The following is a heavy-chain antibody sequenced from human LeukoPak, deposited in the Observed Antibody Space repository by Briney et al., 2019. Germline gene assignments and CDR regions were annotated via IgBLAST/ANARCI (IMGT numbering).Heavy chain of an antibody. CDR2: ISYDGNYK. J-gene: IGHJ4*02. CDR1: GFTFSNYP. D-gene: IGHD6-13*01. CDR3: AKGVAAGTWGTSFDF. V-gene: IGHV3-30*01. Sequence: PGRSLSLSCAAPGFTFSNYPIHWVRQAPGKGPEWVAVISYDGNYKYYAESVKGRFTVSRDNSKNTVYLQMDSLRAEDTAVYYCAKGVAAGTWGTSFDFWGQGTLVTVSS.